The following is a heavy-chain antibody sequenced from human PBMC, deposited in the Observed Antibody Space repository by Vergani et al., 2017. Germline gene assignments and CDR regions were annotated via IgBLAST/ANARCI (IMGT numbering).Heavy chain of an antibody. V-gene: IGHV5-51*01. Sequence: EVQLVQSGAEVKKPGESLKISCKGSGYSFTSYWIGWVRQMPGKGLEWMGIIYPGDSDTRYSPSFQGQVTISADQSISTAYLQWSSLKASDTAMYYCARQDLYYDSRRGGWYFDLWGRGTLVTVSS. CDR2: IYPGDSDT. CDR1: GYSFTSYW. J-gene: IGHJ2*01. CDR3: ARQDLYYDSRRGGWYFDL. D-gene: IGHD3-22*01.